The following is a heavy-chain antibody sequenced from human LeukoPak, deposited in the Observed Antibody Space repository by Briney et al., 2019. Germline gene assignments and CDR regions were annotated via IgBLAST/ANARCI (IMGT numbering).Heavy chain of an antibody. CDR1: GFTFSSYG. Sequence: GGSLRLSCAASGFTFSSYGMHWVRQAPGKGLEWVAVISYDGSDKYYVDSVKGRFTISRDNSENTLYLQMNSLRTEDTAVYYCAKGASYNGAYYNDYWGQATLVTDAS. D-gene: IGHD3-3*01. J-gene: IGHJ4*02. V-gene: IGHV3-30*18. CDR3: AKGASYNGAYYNDY. CDR2: ISYDGSDK.